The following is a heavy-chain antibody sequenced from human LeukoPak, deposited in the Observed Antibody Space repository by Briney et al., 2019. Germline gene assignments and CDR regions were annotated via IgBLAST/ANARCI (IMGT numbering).Heavy chain of an antibody. D-gene: IGHD1-26*01. CDR1: GFTFTSSW. CDR3: ARGLSGSQGDY. V-gene: IGHV3-21*01. J-gene: IGHJ4*02. Sequence: GGSLRLSCAASGFTFTSSWMSWVRQAPGKGLEWVSSISSSSRYIYYADSVKGRFTISRDNAKNSLYLQMNSLRAEDTAVYYCARGLSGSQGDYWGQGTLVTVSS. CDR2: ISSSSRYI.